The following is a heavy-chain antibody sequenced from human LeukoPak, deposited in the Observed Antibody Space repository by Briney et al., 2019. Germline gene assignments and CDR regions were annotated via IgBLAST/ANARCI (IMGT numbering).Heavy chain of an antibody. V-gene: IGHV4-59*01. CDR3: ARYGDGYKLDY. CDR1: GGSISGYY. J-gene: IGHJ4*02. CDR2: IYYSGST. D-gene: IGHD5-24*01. Sequence: SETLSLTCTVSGGSISGYYWSWIRQPPGKGLEWIGYIYYSGSTNYNPSLRSRVTISGDTSKDQVSLKLSSVTAADTAVYYCARYGDGYKLDYWGQGTLVTVSS.